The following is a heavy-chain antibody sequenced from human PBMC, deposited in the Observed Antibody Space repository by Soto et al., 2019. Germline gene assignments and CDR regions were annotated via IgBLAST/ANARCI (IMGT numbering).Heavy chain of an antibody. CDR2: IIPIFGTA. J-gene: IGHJ6*02. CDR3: ARNYYGSGSDYYYGMDV. Sequence: GASVNVSCKASGGTFISYAISWVRQAPGQGLEWMGGIIPIFGTANYAQKFQGRVTITADESTSTAYMELSSLRSEDTAVYYCARNYYGSGSDYYYGMDVWGQGTTVTVS. CDR1: GGTFISYA. V-gene: IGHV1-69*13. D-gene: IGHD3-10*01.